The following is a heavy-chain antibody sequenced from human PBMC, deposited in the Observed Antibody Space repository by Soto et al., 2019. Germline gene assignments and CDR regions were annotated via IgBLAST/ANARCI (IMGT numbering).Heavy chain of an antibody. CDR2: VSATAGTT. CDR1: GFTFSGYW. J-gene: IGHJ4*02. CDR3: AKDRLAGGFDY. D-gene: IGHD3-16*01. Sequence: GGSLRLSCAASGFTFSGYWMHWVRQAPGKGLEWVSRVSATAGTTYYTDSVKGRFTISRDNSRNTVYLQMNSLRADDTAVYYCAKDRLAGGFDYWGQGTLVTVSS. V-gene: IGHV3-23*01.